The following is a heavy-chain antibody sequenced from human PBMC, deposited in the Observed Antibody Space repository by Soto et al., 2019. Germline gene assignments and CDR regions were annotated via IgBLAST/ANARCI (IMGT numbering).Heavy chain of an antibody. Sequence: QLQLQESGSGLVRPSQTLSLTCAVSGGSISSGGYSWNWIRQPPGKGLEWIGYIYHSGSTLYNPSLKSRGPLSVDKSKNQFSLKLTSVPAADTAVYYCARDQLEGNWVDPWGQGTLVTVSS. CDR2: IYHSGST. V-gene: IGHV4-30-2*01. J-gene: IGHJ5*02. CDR3: ARDQLEGNWVDP. D-gene: IGHD6-6*01. CDR1: GGSISSGGYS.